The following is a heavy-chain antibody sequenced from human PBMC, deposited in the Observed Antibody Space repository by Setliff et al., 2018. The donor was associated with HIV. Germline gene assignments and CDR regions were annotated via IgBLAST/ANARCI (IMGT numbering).Heavy chain of an antibody. J-gene: IGHJ3*02. CDR1: GGSISSSSYY. Sequence: PSETLSLTCTVSGGSISSSSYYWGWIRQHPGKGLEWIGSIYYSGSTYYNPSLKSRVTISVDTSKNQFSLKLSSVNAADTAGYYCARDRGRGLQVGRDAFDIWGQGTMVTVSS. V-gene: IGHV4-39*07. D-gene: IGHD5-12*01. CDR3: ARDRGRGLQVGRDAFDI. CDR2: IYYSGST.